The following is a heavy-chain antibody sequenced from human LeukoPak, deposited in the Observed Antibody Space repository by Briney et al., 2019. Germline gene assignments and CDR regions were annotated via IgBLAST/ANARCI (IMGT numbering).Heavy chain of an antibody. J-gene: IGHJ4*02. CDR1: GGSIGSGSYY. CDR2: IYTKGST. V-gene: IGHV4-61*02. CDR3: ARDLYCTSTSCFNY. D-gene: IGHD2-2*01. Sequence: SQTLSLTCTVSGGSIGSGSYYWSWIRQPPGKGLEWIRRIYTKGSTDYNPSLKSRVTISIDTSKNQFSLKLSSVTAADTAVYYCARDLYCTSTSCFNYWGQGTLVTVSS.